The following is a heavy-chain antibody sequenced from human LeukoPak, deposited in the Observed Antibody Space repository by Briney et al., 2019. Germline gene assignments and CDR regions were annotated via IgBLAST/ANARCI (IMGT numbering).Heavy chain of an antibody. Sequence: GGSLRLSCAASGFTFSTYAMSWVRQAPGRGLEWVSVISGSGGSTYYADSVEGRFTISRDNSKNTLYLQMHSLRVEDTATYYCVKRGYDTRGYYGYFDYWGQGTLVTVSS. CDR2: ISGSGGST. D-gene: IGHD3-22*01. V-gene: IGHV3-23*01. CDR3: VKRGYDTRGYYGYFDY. CDR1: GFTFSTYA. J-gene: IGHJ4*02.